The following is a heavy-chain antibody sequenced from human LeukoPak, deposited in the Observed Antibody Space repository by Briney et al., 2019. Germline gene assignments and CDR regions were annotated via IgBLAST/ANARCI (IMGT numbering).Heavy chain of an antibody. D-gene: IGHD3-22*01. V-gene: IGHV1-2*02. CDR3: ASGRDYYDSRGFAY. CDR2: INPNSGGT. CDR1: GYTFTDYY. Sequence: ASVKVSCKASGYTFTDYYMHWVRQAPGQGLEWMGWINPNSGGTNYAQKFQGRVTMTRDTSISTAYLELSRLTSDDTAVYYCASGRDYYDSRGFAYWGQGTLVTVSS. J-gene: IGHJ4*02.